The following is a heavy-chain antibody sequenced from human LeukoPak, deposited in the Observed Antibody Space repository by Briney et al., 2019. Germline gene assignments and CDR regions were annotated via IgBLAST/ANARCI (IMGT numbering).Heavy chain of an antibody. CDR1: GFTFSSHA. V-gene: IGHV3-23*01. Sequence: PGGSLRLSCVASGFTFSSHAMNWVRRAPGKGLEWVSSISGGGESTYYADSVKGRFTVSRDNSKNTLYLQINSLRGEDTAVYYCAKGKYSSGGVPDYWGQGTLVTVSS. D-gene: IGHD6-19*01. CDR2: ISGGGEST. CDR3: AKGKYSSGGVPDY. J-gene: IGHJ4*02.